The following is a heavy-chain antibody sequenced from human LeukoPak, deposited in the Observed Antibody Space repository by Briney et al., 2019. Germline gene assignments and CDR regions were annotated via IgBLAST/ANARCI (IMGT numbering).Heavy chain of an antibody. V-gene: IGHV1-46*01. CDR3: ARGRSQPLLYPVLGAFDI. D-gene: IGHD2-2*02. Sequence: GASVKVSCKASGYTFTSYYMHWVRQAPGQGLEWMGIINPSGGSTSYAQKFQGRVTMTRDTSTSTVYMELSSLRSEDTAVYYCARGRSQPLLYPVLGAFDIWGQGTMVTVSS. J-gene: IGHJ3*02. CDR2: INPSGGST. CDR1: GYTFTSYY.